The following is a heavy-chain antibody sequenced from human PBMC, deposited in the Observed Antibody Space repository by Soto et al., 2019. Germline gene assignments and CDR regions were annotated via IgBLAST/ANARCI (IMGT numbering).Heavy chain of an antibody. J-gene: IGHJ5*02. D-gene: IGHD1-1*01. CDR2: IGSSSTYI. CDR1: GLTSSNYA. Sequence: EVQLVESGGGLVKPGGSLRLSCAASGLTSSNYAMNWVRQAPGKGLEWVSSIGSSSTYIYYADSVKGRFTISRDNAKNSLYLLMNSLIAEDTAVYYCASSTWMDCFDPWGQGTLVTVSS. CDR3: ASSTWMDCFDP. V-gene: IGHV3-21*02.